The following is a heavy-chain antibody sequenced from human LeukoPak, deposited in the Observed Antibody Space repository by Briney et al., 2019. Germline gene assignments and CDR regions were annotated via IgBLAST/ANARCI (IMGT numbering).Heavy chain of an antibody. D-gene: IGHD1-26*01. J-gene: IGHJ3*02. V-gene: IGHV4-39*01. CDR1: GDSISSSSYF. Sequence: PSETLSLTCTVSGDSISSSSYFWGWIRQPPGKGLEWIGNIYYSGNTYYSPSLRSRATISVDTSKNQFSLKLNSVTAADTAVYYCARGVGIWGQGTLVTVSS. CDR2: IYYSGNT. CDR3: ARGVGI.